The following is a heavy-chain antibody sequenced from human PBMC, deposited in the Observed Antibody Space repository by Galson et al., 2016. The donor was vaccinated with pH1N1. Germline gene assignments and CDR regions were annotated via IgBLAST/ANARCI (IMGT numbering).Heavy chain of an antibody. Sequence: SLRLSCAGSGYRFEEYAMHWVRQSPEKGLEWVAGIYGGSARIDYADPVKGRFTISRDDAKKSLFLQMNNLRSEDTALYYCAKDKAGDLDSWGQGTLVTVSS. CDR2: IYGGSARI. J-gene: IGHJ4*02. V-gene: IGHV3-9*01. D-gene: IGHD3-10*01. CDR1: GYRFEEYA. CDR3: AKDKAGDLDS.